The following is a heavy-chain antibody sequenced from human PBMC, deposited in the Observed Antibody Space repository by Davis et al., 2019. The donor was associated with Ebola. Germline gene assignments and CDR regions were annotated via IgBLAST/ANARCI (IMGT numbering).Heavy chain of an antibody. Sequence: ASVKVSCKASGYTFTSYYMHWVRQAPGQGLEWMGIINPSGGSTSYAQKFQGRVTMTRDTSTSTVYMELSSLRSEDTAVYYCARDFLDIVATIPYYGMDVWGQGTTVTVSS. V-gene: IGHV1-46*01. J-gene: IGHJ6*02. CDR1: GYTFTSYY. D-gene: IGHD5-12*01. CDR3: ARDFLDIVATIPYYGMDV. CDR2: INPSGGST.